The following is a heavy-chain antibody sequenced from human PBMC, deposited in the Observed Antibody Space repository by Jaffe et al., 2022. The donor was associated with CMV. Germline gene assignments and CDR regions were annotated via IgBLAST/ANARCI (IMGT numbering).Heavy chain of an antibody. V-gene: IGHV4-59*08. D-gene: IGHD1-26*01. CDR3: ARRQKWELHQYYFDY. J-gene: IGHJ4*02. CDR1: GGSISSYY. Sequence: QVQLQESGPGLVKPSETLSLTCTVSGGSISSYYWSWIRQPPGKGLEWIGYIYYSGSTNYNPSLKSRVTISVDTSKNQFSLKLSSVTAADTAVYYCARRQKWELHQYYFDYWGQGTLVTVSS. CDR2: IYYSGST.